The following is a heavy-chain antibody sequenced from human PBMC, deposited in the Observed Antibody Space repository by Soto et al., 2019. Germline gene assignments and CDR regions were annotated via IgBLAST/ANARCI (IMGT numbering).Heavy chain of an antibody. CDR3: AREVYGDYYYYYGMDV. J-gene: IGHJ6*02. D-gene: IGHD4-17*01. V-gene: IGHV3-21*01. CDR2: ISSSSSYI. CDR1: GFTFSSYS. Sequence: GGSLRLSCAASGFTFSSYSMNWVRQAPGKGLEWVSSISSSSSYIYYADSVRGRFTISRDNAKNSLYLQMNSLRAEDTAVYYCAREVYGDYYYYYGMDVWGQGTTVTVSS.